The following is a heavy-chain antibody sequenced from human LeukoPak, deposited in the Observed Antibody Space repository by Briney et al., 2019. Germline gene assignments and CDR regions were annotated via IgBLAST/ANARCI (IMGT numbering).Heavy chain of an antibody. Sequence: ASVKVSCKASGYTFTSYGISWVRQAPGQGLEWMGWISAYNGNTNYAQKLQGRVTMTTDTSTSTAYMELRSLRSDDTAVYYCARGGTFFSSSTSHYYYYGMDVWGQGTTVTVSS. CDR2: ISAYNGNT. CDR3: ARGGTFFSSSTSHYYYYGMDV. D-gene: IGHD2-2*01. CDR1: GYTFTSYG. V-gene: IGHV1-18*01. J-gene: IGHJ6*02.